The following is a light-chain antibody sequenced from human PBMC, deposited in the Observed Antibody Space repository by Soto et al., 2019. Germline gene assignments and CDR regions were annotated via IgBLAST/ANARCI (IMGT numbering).Light chain of an antibody. CDR2: DAS. J-gene: IGKJ5*01. Sequence: LLLTQSPATLSLSPGERATLSCRASQSVSSYLAWYQQKPGQAPRLLIYDASNRATGIPARFSGSGSGTDFTLTISSLEPEDFAVYYCQQRSNWQTFGQGTRLEIK. CDR1: QSVSSY. CDR3: QQRSNWQT. V-gene: IGKV3-11*01.